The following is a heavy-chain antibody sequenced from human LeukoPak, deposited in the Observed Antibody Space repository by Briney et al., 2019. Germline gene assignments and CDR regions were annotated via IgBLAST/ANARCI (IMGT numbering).Heavy chain of an antibody. CDR2: IIPILGIA. Sequence: ASVKVSCKASGGTFSSYTISWVRQAPGQGLEWMGRIIPILGIANYAQKFQGRVTITADKSTSTAYMELSSLRSEDTAVYYCARDPPMWSSSSSVDYWGQGTLVTVSS. J-gene: IGHJ4*02. V-gene: IGHV1-69*04. CDR3: ARDPPMWSSSSSVDY. D-gene: IGHD6-6*01. CDR1: GGTFSSYT.